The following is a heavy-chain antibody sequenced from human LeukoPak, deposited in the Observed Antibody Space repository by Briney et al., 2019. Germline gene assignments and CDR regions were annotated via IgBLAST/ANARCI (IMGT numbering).Heavy chain of an antibody. Sequence: SVKVSCKASGGTFSSYAISWVRQAPGQGLEWMGGIIPIFGTASYAQKFQGRVTMTRDTSTSTVYMELSSLRSEDTAVYYCARDHFNGYYGMDVWGQGTTVTVSS. CDR2: IIPIFGTA. CDR1: GGTFSSYA. J-gene: IGHJ6*02. D-gene: IGHD2/OR15-2a*01. CDR3: ARDHFNGYYGMDV. V-gene: IGHV1-69*05.